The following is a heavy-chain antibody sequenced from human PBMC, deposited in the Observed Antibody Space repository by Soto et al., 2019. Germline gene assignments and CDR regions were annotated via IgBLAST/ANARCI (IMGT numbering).Heavy chain of an antibody. Sequence: GESLKISCKGSGYSFTSYWISWVRQMPGKGLEWMGRIDPSDSYTNYSPSFQGHVTISADKSISTAYLQWSSLKASDTAMYYCARHHKEYSGSRHGMDVWGQGTTVTVSS. V-gene: IGHV5-10-1*01. CDR3: ARHHKEYSGSRHGMDV. CDR2: IDPSDSYT. CDR1: GYSFTSYW. J-gene: IGHJ6*02. D-gene: IGHD6-6*01.